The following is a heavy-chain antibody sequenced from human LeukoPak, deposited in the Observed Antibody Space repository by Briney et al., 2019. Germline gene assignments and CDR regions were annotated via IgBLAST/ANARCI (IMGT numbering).Heavy chain of an antibody. D-gene: IGHD1-26*01. CDR1: GLPLKNYD. V-gene: IGHV3-33*01. CDR3: ARDGIVGGLDAFDI. J-gene: IGHJ3*02. CDR2: IWFDGSNK. Sequence: TGGSLVSSFPGSGLPLKNYDMPWSGKAPGKGLGGGDFIWFDGSNKDYADSVKGRFTISRDNSENTLYLQMNTLRVEDTAVYYCARDGIVGGLDAFDIWGQGTMVAVSS.